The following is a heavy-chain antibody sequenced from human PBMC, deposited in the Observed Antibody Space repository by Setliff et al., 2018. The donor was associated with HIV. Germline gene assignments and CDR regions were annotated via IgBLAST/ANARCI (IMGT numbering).Heavy chain of an antibody. CDR2: ISYNGIT. D-gene: IGHD1-26*01. Sequence: SETLSLTCSVSGGSMRNYYWSWIRQPPRKGLEWVGYISYNGITTYNPSLKSRVTISVDTSKNQFSLKLTSVTAADTAVYYCARHRPWEVDVFDIWGQRTMVTVSS. V-gene: IGHV4-59*08. CDR1: GGSMRNYY. CDR3: ARHRPWEVDVFDI. J-gene: IGHJ3*02.